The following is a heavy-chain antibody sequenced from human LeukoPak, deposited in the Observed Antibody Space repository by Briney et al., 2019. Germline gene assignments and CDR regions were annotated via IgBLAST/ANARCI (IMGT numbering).Heavy chain of an antibody. CDR1: GYSFTSYW. D-gene: IGHD6-13*01. CDR3: ARGGNLAAAGEYYYYYYYYMDV. Sequence: GESLKISCKGSGYSFTSYWIGWVRQMPGKGLEWMGIIYPGDSDTRYSPSFQGQVTISADKSISTAYLQWSSLKASDTAMYYCARGGNLAAAGEYYYYYYYYMDVWGKGTTVTVSS. J-gene: IGHJ6*03. CDR2: IYPGDSDT. V-gene: IGHV5-51*01.